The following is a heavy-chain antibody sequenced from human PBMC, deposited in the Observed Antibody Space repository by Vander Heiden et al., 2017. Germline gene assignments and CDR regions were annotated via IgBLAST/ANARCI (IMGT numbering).Heavy chain of an antibody. Sequence: VPLQQWGAGLLTPSETLSLTCAVYGGSFSGYYWSWIRQPPGKGLEWIGEINHSGSTNDNPSLTSRVTISVDTAKNQFSMKMSSVTSADTAVYCCSRTGTTRGMHVWGQGTTVTVSS. D-gene: IGHD1-1*01. CDR3: SRTGTTRGMHV. J-gene: IGHJ6*02. V-gene: IGHV4-34*01. CDR2: INHSGST. CDR1: GGSFSGYY.